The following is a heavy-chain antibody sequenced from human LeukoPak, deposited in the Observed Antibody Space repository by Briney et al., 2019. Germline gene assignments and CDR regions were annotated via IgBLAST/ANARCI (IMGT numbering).Heavy chain of an antibody. J-gene: IGHJ4*02. V-gene: IGHV4-38-2*02. CDR1: GYFISSGYF. CDR2: MNHRGST. CDR3: ARGRPTVTTTYFDY. D-gene: IGHD4-17*01. Sequence: SETLSLTSTLSGYFISSGYFWGWIRQPPGKGLEWIGEMNHRGSTNYNPSLKSRVTISVDTSKNRFSLNLSSVTAADTSVYYCARGRPTVTTTYFDYWGQGTLVTVS.